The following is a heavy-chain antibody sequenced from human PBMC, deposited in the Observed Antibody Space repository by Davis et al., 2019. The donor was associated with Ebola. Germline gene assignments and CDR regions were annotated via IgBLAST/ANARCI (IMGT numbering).Heavy chain of an antibody. CDR3: ARDYYYSGGYETNAFGI. V-gene: IGHV3-53*05. J-gene: IGHJ3*02. CDR2: IYDQST. D-gene: IGHD3-10*01. CDR1: GFTVSSNH. Sequence: GESLKISCTASGFTVSSNHMSWVRQAPGKGLEWVSVIYDQSTAYADAVRGRFIISRDKSNNTLYLEMSSLRSDDTAVYYCARDYYYSGGYETNAFGIWGQGTLVTVSS.